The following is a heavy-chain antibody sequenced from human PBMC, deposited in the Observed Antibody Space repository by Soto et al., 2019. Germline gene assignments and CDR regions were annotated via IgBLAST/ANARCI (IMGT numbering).Heavy chain of an antibody. CDR1: GFSLNTSGVG. D-gene: IGHD4-4*01. J-gene: IGHJ4*02. V-gene: IGHV2-5*01. Sequence: QITLKESGPALVKPTQTLTLTCTISGFSLNTSGVGVGWIRQPPGKALEWLALIYWSDEKRYSPSLKTRLTITKDTPKNQVVLTMTNMDPVDTATYYCARRPPYTNSLDYWGQGTLVTVSS. CDR3: ARRPPYTNSLDY. CDR2: IYWSDEK.